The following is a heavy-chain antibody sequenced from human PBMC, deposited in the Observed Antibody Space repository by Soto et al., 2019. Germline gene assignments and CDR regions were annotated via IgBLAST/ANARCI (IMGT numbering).Heavy chain of an antibody. Sequence: EVQLVESGGGLVKPGGSLRLSCAASGFTFSNAWMSWVRQAPGKGLEWVGRIKSKTDGGTTDYAAPVKGRFTISRDDSENTLYLQMNSLKTEDTAVYYCTTSSPDCSSTSCYANRGYSGYDAYWYFDLWGRGTLVTVSS. CDR3: TTSSPDCSSTSCYANRGYSGYDAYWYFDL. CDR1: GFTFSNAW. V-gene: IGHV3-15*05. D-gene: IGHD2-2*01. CDR2: IKSKTDGGTT. J-gene: IGHJ2*01.